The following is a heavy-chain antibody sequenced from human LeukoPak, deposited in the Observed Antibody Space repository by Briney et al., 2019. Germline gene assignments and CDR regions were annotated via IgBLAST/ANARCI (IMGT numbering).Heavy chain of an antibody. CDR2: IYYSGST. J-gene: IGHJ4*02. CDR1: GGSISSYY. V-gene: IGHV4-59*01. Sequence: SETLSLTCTVSGGSISSYYWSWIRQPPGKGLEWVGYIYYSGSTNYNPSLKSRVTISVDTSKNQFSLKLSSVTAADTAVYYCAREKWWDGSGSYFRGNFDYWGQGTLVTVSS. CDR3: AREKWWDGSGSYFRGNFDY. D-gene: IGHD3-10*01.